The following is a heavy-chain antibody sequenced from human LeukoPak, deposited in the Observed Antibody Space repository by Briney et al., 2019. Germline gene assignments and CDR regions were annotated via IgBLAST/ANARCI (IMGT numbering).Heavy chain of an antibody. Sequence: PSETLSLTCTVSGYSISSGYYWGWIRQPPGKGLEWIGSIYHSGSTYYNPSLKSRVTISVDTSKNQFSLKLSSVTAADTAVYYCARVRGDCGGDCDRAFDYWGQGTLVTVSS. CDR3: ARVRGDCGGDCDRAFDY. V-gene: IGHV4-38-2*02. J-gene: IGHJ4*02. D-gene: IGHD2-21*02. CDR2: IYHSGST. CDR1: GYSISSGYY.